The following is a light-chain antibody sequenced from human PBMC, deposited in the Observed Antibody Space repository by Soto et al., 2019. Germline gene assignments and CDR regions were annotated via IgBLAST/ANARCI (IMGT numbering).Light chain of an antibody. CDR3: QQYTSLYT. J-gene: IGKJ2*01. Sequence: DIQMTQSPSTLSASVGDRVTITCRASQSISSWLAWYQQKPGKAPKLLIYKASSLESEVPSRISGSGSGTEFTLNISSLQPDDFATYSCQQYTSLYTFGQGTKLEIK. CDR2: KAS. V-gene: IGKV1-5*03. CDR1: QSISSW.